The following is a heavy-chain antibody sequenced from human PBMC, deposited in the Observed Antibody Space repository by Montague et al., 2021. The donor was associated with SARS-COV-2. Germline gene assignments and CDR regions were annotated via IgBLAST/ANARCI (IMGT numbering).Heavy chain of an antibody. CDR2: INHSGST. CDR1: GGSSSGYY. D-gene: IGHD1-1*01. V-gene: IGHV4-34*01. CDR3: ARGRGTALFRRVYFGMDV. Sequence: SETLSLTCAVYGGSSSGYYWSWIRQPPGKGLEWIGEINHSGSTNYNSYLKSRVTISVDTSKNQFSLKLSSVTAAATAVYYCARGRGTALFRRVYFGMDVWGQGTTVTVSS. J-gene: IGHJ6*02.